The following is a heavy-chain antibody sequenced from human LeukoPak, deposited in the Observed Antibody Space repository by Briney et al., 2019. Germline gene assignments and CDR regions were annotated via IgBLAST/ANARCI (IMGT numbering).Heavy chain of an antibody. J-gene: IGHJ4*02. CDR1: GFTFSSYW. CDR3: ARWGGYNYEAGYYFDY. V-gene: IGHV3-7*04. CDR2: VQRDGSEK. Sequence: PGGSLRHSCAASGFTFSSYWMTWVRQAPRKGLEWVANVQRDGSEKFYVDSVKGRFTISRDNAKNSLYLQMNSLRAEDTALYFCARWGGYNYEAGYYFDYWGQGTLVTVSS. D-gene: IGHD5-24*01.